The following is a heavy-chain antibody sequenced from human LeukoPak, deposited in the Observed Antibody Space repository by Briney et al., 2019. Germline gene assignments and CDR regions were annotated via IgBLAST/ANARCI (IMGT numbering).Heavy chain of an antibody. V-gene: IGHV3-11*05. CDR3: ARAYGSSLNWFDP. CDR2: ISSSSSYT. J-gene: IGHJ5*02. Sequence: GGSLRLSCAASGFTFSDYYMSWIRQAPGKGLEWVSYISSSSSYTNYADSVKGRFTISRDNSKNTLYLQMNSLRAEDTALYYCARAYGSSLNWFDPWGQGTLVTVSS. D-gene: IGHD6-13*01. CDR1: GFTFSDYY.